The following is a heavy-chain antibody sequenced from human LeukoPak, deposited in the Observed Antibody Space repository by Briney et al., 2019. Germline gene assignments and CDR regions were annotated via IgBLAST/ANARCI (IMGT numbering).Heavy chain of an antibody. D-gene: IGHD6-13*01. J-gene: IGHJ6*03. Sequence: ASVKVSCKASGYTFTSYAMNWVRQAPGQGLEWMGWINPNSGDTKYAQTFQGRVTMSGDTSISTAYMELSSLRSEDTAVYYCARAGYSSSWSYYYYMDVWGKGTTVTISS. CDR3: ARAGYSSSWSYYYYMDV. CDR2: INPNSGDT. V-gene: IGHV1-2*02. CDR1: GYTFTSYA.